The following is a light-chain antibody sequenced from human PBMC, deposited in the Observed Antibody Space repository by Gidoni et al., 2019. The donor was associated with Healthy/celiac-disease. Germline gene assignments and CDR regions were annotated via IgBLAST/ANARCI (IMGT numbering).Light chain of an antibody. CDR3: QQSYSMYT. J-gene: IGKJ2*01. CDR1: QSISSY. V-gene: IGKV1-39*01. Sequence: DIQMTQSPSPLSASVGDRVTITCRASQSISSYLNWYQQKPGKAPKLLIYAASSVQSGVPSRFRGSGSGTDFTLTISSLQPEDFATYYCQQSYSMYTFGQGTKLEIK. CDR2: AAS.